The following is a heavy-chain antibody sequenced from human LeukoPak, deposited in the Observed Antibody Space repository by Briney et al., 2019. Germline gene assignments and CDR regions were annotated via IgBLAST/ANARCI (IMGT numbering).Heavy chain of an antibody. D-gene: IGHD2-2*01. CDR1: GFTFSSYW. Sequence: GGSLRLSCAASGFTFSSYWMHWVRQAPGKGLVWVSRIYSDGSSTNYADSVKGRFTISRDNSKNTLYLQMYSLRVEDTALYYCAKDRYCTSSSCPIDYWGQGTMVTVSS. V-gene: IGHV3-74*01. J-gene: IGHJ4*02. CDR2: IYSDGSST. CDR3: AKDRYCTSSSCPIDY.